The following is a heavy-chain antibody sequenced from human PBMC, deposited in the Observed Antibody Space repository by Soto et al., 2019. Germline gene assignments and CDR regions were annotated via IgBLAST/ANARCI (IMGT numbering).Heavy chain of an antibody. CDR2: IMPVFPTP. D-gene: IGHD1-1*01. CDR3: ARDKDRLQLGGNYYYILDV. V-gene: IGHV1-69*12. Sequence: QVQLVQSGAEVKKPGSSVKVSCKASGGTFSTSAISWVRQAPGQGLEWVGGIMPVFPTPDYAQNFQGRVTMTADESTTTAYVELTSLRADDTAVYYCARDKDRLQLGGNYYYILDVWGQGTAITVSS. CDR1: GGTFSTSA. J-gene: IGHJ6*02.